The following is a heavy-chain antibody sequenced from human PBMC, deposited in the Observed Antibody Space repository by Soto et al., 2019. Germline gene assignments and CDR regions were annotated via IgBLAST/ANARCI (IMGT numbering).Heavy chain of an antibody. V-gene: IGHV3-30*18. Sequence: QEQLVESGGGVVQPGRSLRLSCAASGFTFSSFGMHWVRQAPGKGLEWVSVISSVGSYKYYADSVKGRFTISRDNSKNMPYLQINTLRPEDTAVYYCAYDWNLMTMVEAGGQGTLVTVSS. J-gene: IGHJ4*02. D-gene: IGHD4-17*01. CDR2: ISSVGSYK. CDR3: AYDWNLMTMVEA. CDR1: GFTFSSFG.